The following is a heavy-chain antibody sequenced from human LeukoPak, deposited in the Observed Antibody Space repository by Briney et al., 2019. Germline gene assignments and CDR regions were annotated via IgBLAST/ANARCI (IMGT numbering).Heavy chain of an antibody. J-gene: IGHJ4*02. D-gene: IGHD6-19*01. CDR2: INPNSGGT. V-gene: IGHV1-2*02. CDR3: ARDHTGLVPHRFDY. CDR1: GYTFTGYY. Sequence: ASVKVSCKASGYTFTGYYMHWLRQAPGQGLEWMGWINPNSGGTNYAQKFQGRVAMTRDTSISTASMELSRLRSDDTAVYYCARDHTGLVPHRFDYWGQGTLVTVSS.